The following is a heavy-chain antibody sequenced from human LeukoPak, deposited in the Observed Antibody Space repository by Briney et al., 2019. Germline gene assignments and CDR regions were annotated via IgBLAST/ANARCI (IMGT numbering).Heavy chain of an antibody. CDR1: GYTFTSYD. V-gene: IGHV1-8*01. CDR2: MNPNSGNT. Sequence: ASVNLSCKASGYTFTSYDINLVRQATGQGLEWMGWMNPNSGNTGYAQKFQGRVTMTRNNSISTAYMELSSLRSEDTAVYYCARGRSGYYTGWFDPWGQGTLVTVSS. D-gene: IGHD3-3*01. CDR3: ARGRSGYYTGWFDP. J-gene: IGHJ5*02.